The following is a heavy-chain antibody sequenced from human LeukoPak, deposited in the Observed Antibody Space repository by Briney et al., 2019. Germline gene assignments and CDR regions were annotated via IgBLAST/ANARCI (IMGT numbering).Heavy chain of an antibody. CDR1: GGSISSYY. V-gene: IGHV4-59*08. J-gene: IGHJ4*02. D-gene: IGHD3-9*01. CDR3: ASTYYDILTGYFALPFDY. CDR2: IYYSGST. Sequence: SETLSLTCTVSGGSISSYYWSWIRQPPGKGLEWIGYIYYSGSTNYNPSLKSRVTISVDTSKNQFSLKLSSVTAADTAVYYCASTYYDILTGYFALPFDYWGQGTLVTVSS.